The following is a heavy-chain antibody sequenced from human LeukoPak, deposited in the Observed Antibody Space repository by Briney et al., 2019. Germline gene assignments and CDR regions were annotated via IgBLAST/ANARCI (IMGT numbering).Heavy chain of an antibody. Sequence: GGSLRLSCAASGFTFSSYWMNRARQAPGKGLEWVASINHNGNVNYYVDSVKGRFTISRDNAKNSLYLQMSNLRAEDTAVYFCARGGGLDVWGQGATVTVSS. J-gene: IGHJ6*02. CDR2: INHNGNVN. D-gene: IGHD3-16*01. CDR3: ARGGGLDV. V-gene: IGHV3-7*03. CDR1: GFTFSSYW.